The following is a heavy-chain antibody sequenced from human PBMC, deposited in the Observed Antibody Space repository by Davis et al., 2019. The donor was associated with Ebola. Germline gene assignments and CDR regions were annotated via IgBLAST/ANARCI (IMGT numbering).Heavy chain of an antibody. J-gene: IGHJ5*02. CDR1: GFTFSSYA. D-gene: IGHD3-10*01. Sequence: GESLKISCAASGFTFSSYAMHWVRQAPGKGLEYVSAIRSNGGSTYYANSVKGRFTISRDNSKNTLYLQMGSLRAEDMAVYYCARGVRDYGSGSYLWGWFDPWGQGTLVTVSS. CDR2: IRSNGGST. CDR3: ARGVRDYGSGSYLWGWFDP. V-gene: IGHV3-64*01.